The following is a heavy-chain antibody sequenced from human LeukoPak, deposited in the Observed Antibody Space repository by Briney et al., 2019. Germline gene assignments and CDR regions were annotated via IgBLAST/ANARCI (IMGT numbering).Heavy chain of an antibody. D-gene: IGHD2-21*01. Sequence: QRGGSLRLSCAASGLTFRSYHMNWVRQAPGKGLEWVAVTWYDGRNNYYAASVKGRFTISRDDSKTTVYLLMNSLRAEDTAVYYCAREVAPLYFHYGMDVWGEGTTVTVSS. V-gene: IGHV3-33*08. CDR1: GLTFRSYH. CDR3: AREVAPLYFHYGMDV. J-gene: IGHJ6*01. CDR2: TWYDGRNN.